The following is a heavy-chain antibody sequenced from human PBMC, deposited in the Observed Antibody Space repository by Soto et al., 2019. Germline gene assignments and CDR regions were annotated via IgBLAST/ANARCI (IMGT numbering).Heavy chain of an antibody. V-gene: IGHV6-1*01. J-gene: IGHJ6*02. CDR2: TYYRSKWYN. Sequence: SQTLSLTCAISGDSVSSNSAAWNWIRQSPSRGLEWLGRTYYRSKWYNDYAVSVKSRITINPDTSKNQFSLQLNSVTPEDTAVYYCARDLAPAIAAAGTRPYYYYGMDVWGQGTTVTVSS. CDR1: GDSVSSNSAA. CDR3: ARDLAPAIAAAGTRPYYYYGMDV. D-gene: IGHD6-13*01.